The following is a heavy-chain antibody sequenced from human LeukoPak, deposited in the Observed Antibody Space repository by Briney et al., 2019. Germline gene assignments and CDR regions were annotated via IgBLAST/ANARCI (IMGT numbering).Heavy chain of an antibody. CDR2: INTNTGNP. Sequence: GASVKVSCKASGYTFTSYAMNWVRQAPGQGLEWMGWINTNTGNPTYAQGFTGRFVFSLDTSVSTAYLQISSLKAEDTAVYYCARDVHPWYARGATGHWFDPWGQGTLVTVSS. D-gene: IGHD2-8*01. J-gene: IGHJ5*02. V-gene: IGHV7-4-1*02. CDR3: ARDVHPWYARGATGHWFDP. CDR1: GYTFTSYA.